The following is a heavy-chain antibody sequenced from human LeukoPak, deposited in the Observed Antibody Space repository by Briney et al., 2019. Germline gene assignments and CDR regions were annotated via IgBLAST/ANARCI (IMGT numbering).Heavy chain of an antibody. CDR1: GGSISSSSYY. CDR3: ARQSSPGLELRRAHFDY. J-gene: IGHJ4*02. CDR2: IYYSGST. V-gene: IGHV4-39*01. D-gene: IGHD1-7*01. Sequence: KTSETLPLICTVSGGSISSSSYYWGWIRQPPGKGLEWIGTIYYSGSTYYNPSLKSRVTISVDTSKNQFSLKLSSVTAGDTAVYNCARQSSPGLELRRAHFDYWGQGALVTVSS.